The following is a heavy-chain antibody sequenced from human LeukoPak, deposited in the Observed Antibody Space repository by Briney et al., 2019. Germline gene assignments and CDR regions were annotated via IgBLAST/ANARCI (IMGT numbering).Heavy chain of an antibody. CDR1: GGSFSGYY. J-gene: IGHJ6*02. CDR3: ARGLLGSYYYYGMDV. Sequence: SETLSLTCAVYGGSFSGYYWSWIRQPPGKGLEWIGEINHSGSTNYNPSLKSRVTMSVDTSKNQFSLKLSSVTAADTAVYYCARGLLGSYYYYGMDVWGQGTTVTVSS. D-gene: IGHD2-8*02. CDR2: INHSGST. V-gene: IGHV4-34*01.